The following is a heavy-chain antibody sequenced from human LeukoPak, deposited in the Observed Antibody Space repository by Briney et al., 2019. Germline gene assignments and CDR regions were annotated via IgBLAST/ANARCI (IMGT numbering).Heavy chain of an antibody. CDR3: ARVAVKEGWYYYYYMDV. V-gene: IGHV4-39*07. Sequence: KPSETLSLTCTVSGGSISSSSYYWGWIRQPPGKGLEWIGSIYYSGSTYYNPSLKSRVTISVDTSKNQFSLKLSSVTAADTAVYYCARVAVKEGWYYYYYMDVWGKGTTVTVSS. CDR2: IYYSGST. J-gene: IGHJ6*03. CDR1: GGSISSSSYY. D-gene: IGHD2-21*01.